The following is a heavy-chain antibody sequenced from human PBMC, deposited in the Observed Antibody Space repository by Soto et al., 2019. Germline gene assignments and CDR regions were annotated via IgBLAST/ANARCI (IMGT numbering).Heavy chain of an antibody. J-gene: IGHJ6*02. CDR1: GYTFTGYY. Sequence: ASVKVSCKASGYTFTGYYMHWVRQAPGQGLEWVGWINPNSGGTNYAQKFQGRVTMTRDTSISTAYMGLSRLRSDDTAVYYCAREGDIAAADYYGMDVWGQGTTVTVSS. D-gene: IGHD6-13*01. CDR2: INPNSGGT. V-gene: IGHV1-2*02. CDR3: AREGDIAAADYYGMDV.